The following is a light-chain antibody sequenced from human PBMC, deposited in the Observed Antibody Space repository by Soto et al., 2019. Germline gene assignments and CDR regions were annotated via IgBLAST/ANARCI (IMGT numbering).Light chain of an antibody. Sequence: QSALTQPASGSGSPGQSITISCTGTSSDVGSYNLVSWYQQHPGKAPKLMICEGSERPSGVSNRFSGSKSGNTASLTISGLQAEDAADYYCCSYAARSTWVFVGGTKVTVL. V-gene: IGLV2-23*01. CDR3: CSYAARSTWV. CDR2: EGS. J-gene: IGLJ3*02. CDR1: SSDVGSYNL.